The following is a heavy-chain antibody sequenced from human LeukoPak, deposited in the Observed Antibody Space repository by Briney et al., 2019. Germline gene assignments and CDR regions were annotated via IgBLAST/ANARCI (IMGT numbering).Heavy chain of an antibody. J-gene: IGHJ3*02. V-gene: IGHV4-59*01. CDR1: GGFISSYY. CDR2: IYYSGST. D-gene: IGHD4-17*01. Sequence: SETLSLTCTVSGGFISSYYWSWIRQPPGKGLEWIGYIYYSGSTNYNPSLKSRVTISVDTSKNQFSLKLSSVTAADTAVYYCAREPPPFDYGDYADAFDIWGQGTMVTVSS. CDR3: AREPPPFDYGDYADAFDI.